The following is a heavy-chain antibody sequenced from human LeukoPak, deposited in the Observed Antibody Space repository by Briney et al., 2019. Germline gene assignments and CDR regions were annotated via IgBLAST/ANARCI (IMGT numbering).Heavy chain of an antibody. V-gene: IGHV3-7*01. CDR3: ARDPGGYCSSTSCYTGWFDP. Sequence: GGSLRHSCAASGFTFSSYWMSWVRQAPGKGLEWVANIKQDGSEKYYVDSVKGRFTISRDNAKNSLYLQMNSLRAEDTAVYYCARDPGGYCSSTSCYTGWFDPWGQGTLVTVSS. CDR2: IKQDGSEK. J-gene: IGHJ5*02. CDR1: GFTFSSYW. D-gene: IGHD2-2*02.